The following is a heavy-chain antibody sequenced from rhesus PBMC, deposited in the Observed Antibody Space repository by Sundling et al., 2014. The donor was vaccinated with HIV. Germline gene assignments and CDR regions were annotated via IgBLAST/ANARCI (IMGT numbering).Heavy chain of an antibody. CDR1: GFTFSDNA. CDR2: ISTGGTT. Sequence: EVQLVESGGGLAKPGGSPRLSCAASGFTFSDNAMKWVRQAPGKGLEWVSAISTGGTTYYADSVKGRFTISRDNSENTLSLQMSSLRAEDTAVYYCAKDLGDIVGAVGVDSWGQGVLVTVSS. D-gene: IGHD5-42*01. CDR3: AKDLGDIVGAVGVDS. V-gene: IGHV3-103*01. J-gene: IGHJ4*01.